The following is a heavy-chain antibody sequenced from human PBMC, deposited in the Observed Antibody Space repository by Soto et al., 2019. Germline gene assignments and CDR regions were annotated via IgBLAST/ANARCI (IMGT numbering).Heavy chain of an antibody. CDR3: AALYDSSGLPIDY. Sequence: SVKVSCKASGFTFTSSAVQWVRQARGQRLEWIGWIVVGSGNTNYAQKFQERVTITRDMSTSTAYVELSSLRSEDTAVYYCAALYDSSGLPIDYWGQGTLVTVSS. CDR2: IVVGSGNT. V-gene: IGHV1-58*01. CDR1: GFTFTSSA. D-gene: IGHD3-22*01. J-gene: IGHJ4*02.